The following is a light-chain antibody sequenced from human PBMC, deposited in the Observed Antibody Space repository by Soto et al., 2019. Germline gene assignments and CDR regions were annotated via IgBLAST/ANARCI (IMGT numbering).Light chain of an antibody. CDR3: QQYADSRWT. CDR2: GAS. J-gene: IGKJ1*01. CDR1: QSVASAY. Sequence: EIVLTQSPGPLSLSPGETATLSCRASQSVASAYLAWYQHRPGQAPRLLIYGASSRATGIADRITGSGSGTDFTLTINRLEPEDFAVYYCQQYADSRWTFGQGTKVE. V-gene: IGKV3-20*01.